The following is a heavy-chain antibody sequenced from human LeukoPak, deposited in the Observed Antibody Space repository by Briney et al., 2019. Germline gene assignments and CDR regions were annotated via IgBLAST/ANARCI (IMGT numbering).Heavy chain of an antibody. CDR1: GYTFTSYG. V-gene: IGHV1-18*01. CDR3: AREEVLRYFDWLSQRAAGWFDP. Sequence: ASVKVSCKASGYTFTSYGISWVRQAPGQGLEWMGWISAYNGNTNYAQKLQGRVTMTTDTSTSTAYMELRSLRSDDTAVYYCAREEVLRYFDWLSQRAAGWFDPWGQGTLVTVSS. D-gene: IGHD3-9*01. CDR2: ISAYNGNT. J-gene: IGHJ5*02.